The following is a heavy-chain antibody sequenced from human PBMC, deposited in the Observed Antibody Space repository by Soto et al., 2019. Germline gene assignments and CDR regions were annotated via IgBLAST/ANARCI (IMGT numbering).Heavy chain of an antibody. Sequence: GASVKVSCKASGYTFTSYGISWVRQAPGQGLEWMGWISAYNGNTNYAQKLQGRVTMTTDTSTSTAYMELRSLRSDDTAVYYCARTDNDFWSGYPPGVSYFDYWAQGTLVTVSS. J-gene: IGHJ4*02. CDR1: GYTFTSYG. V-gene: IGHV1-18*01. D-gene: IGHD3-3*01. CDR3: ARTDNDFWSGYPPGVSYFDY. CDR2: ISAYNGNT.